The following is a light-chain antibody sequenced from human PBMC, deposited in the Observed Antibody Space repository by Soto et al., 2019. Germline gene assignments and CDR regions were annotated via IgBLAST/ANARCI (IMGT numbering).Light chain of an antibody. CDR1: SSNLGAGYD. CDR3: SSYAANDNVV. Sequence: QSVLTQPPSVSGAPGQRVTISCTGNSSNLGAGYDVHWYQQLPGAAPKLVIFGNRNRPSGVPDRFSGSKSGNTASLTVSGLQAEDEADYYCSSYAANDNVVFGGGTKLTVL. CDR2: GNR. J-gene: IGLJ2*01. V-gene: IGLV1-40*01.